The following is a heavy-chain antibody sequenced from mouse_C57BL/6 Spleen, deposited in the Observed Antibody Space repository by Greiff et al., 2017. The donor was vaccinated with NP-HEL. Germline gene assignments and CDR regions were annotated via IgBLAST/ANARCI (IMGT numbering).Heavy chain of an antibody. V-gene: IGHV3-6*01. D-gene: IGHD2-4*01. J-gene: IGHJ2*01. CDR3: ARKVYDYDHFDY. CDR1: GYSITSGYY. CDR2: ISYDGSN. Sequence: EVKLQQSGPGLVKPSQSLSLTCSVTGYSITSGYYWNWIRQFPGNKLEWMGYISYDGSNNYNPSLKNRISITRDTSKNQFFLKLNSVTTEDTATYYCARKVYDYDHFDYWGQGTTLTVSS.